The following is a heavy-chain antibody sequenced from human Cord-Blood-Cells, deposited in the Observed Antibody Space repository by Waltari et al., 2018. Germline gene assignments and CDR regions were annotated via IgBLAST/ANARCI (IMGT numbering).Heavy chain of an antibody. D-gene: IGHD6-13*01. CDR3: ARGELIAAAYYFDY. CDR2: INHSGST. Sequence: QVQLQQWGAGLLKPSETLSLTCAVYGGSFSGYYWSWIRQPPGKGLECIGEINHSGSTNYNPSLKSRVTISVDTSKNQFSLKLSSVTAADTAVYYCARGELIAAAYYFDYWGQGTLVTVSS. J-gene: IGHJ4*02. V-gene: IGHV4-34*01. CDR1: GGSFSGYY.